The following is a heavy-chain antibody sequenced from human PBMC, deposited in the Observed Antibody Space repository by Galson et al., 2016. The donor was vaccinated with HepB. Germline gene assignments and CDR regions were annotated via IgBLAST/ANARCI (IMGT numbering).Heavy chain of an antibody. V-gene: IGHV4-34*01. CDR3: ARHAMRATAAGPGYFDF. Sequence: SETLSLTCAVSGGSLSGYYWSWIRQPPGKGLEWIGEISNSGSTNHNPSLKSRVTISPDTSRNQFSLILTSVTAPDTAVYYCARHAMRATAAGPGYFDFWGQGKPVTVSS. CDR2: ISNSGST. J-gene: IGHJ4*02. CDR1: GGSLSGYY. D-gene: IGHD6-13*01.